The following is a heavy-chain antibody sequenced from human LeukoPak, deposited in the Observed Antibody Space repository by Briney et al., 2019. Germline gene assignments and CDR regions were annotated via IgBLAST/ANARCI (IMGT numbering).Heavy chain of an antibody. CDR2: IKQDGSEK. CDR1: GFTFSSYW. CDR3: ARDQQRGYTGYDY. J-gene: IGHJ4*02. D-gene: IGHD5-12*01. V-gene: IGHV3-7*01. Sequence: GGSLRLSCAASGFTFSSYWMSWVRQAPGKGLEWVANIKQDGSEKYYVDSVKGRFTISKDNAKNSLFLQMNSLRAEDTAVYYCARDQQRGYTGYDYWGQGTLVTVFS.